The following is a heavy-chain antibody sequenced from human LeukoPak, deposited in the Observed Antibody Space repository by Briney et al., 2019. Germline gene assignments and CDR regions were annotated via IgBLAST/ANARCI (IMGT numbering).Heavy chain of an antibody. J-gene: IGHJ4*02. D-gene: IGHD6-6*01. Sequence: GGSLRLSYAASGFTFSSYWMSWVRQAPGKGLEWVANIKQDGSEKYYVDSVKGRFTISRDNAKNSLYLQMNSLRAEDTAVYYCARGVPYSSSSEFDYWGQGTLVTVSS. V-gene: IGHV3-7*01. CDR2: IKQDGSEK. CDR3: ARGVPYSSSSEFDY. CDR1: GFTFSSYW.